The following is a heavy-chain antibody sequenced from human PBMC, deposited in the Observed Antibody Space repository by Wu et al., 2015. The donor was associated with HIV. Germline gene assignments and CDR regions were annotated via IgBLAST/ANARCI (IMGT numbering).Heavy chain of an antibody. CDR3: ARHFRYYGSGSHGWFDP. V-gene: IGHV4-59*08. D-gene: IGHD3-10*01. Sequence: QVQLQESGPGLVKPSETLSLTCTVSGGSIGDYYWSWIRQPPGKGLEWIAYIYNTENTRYNPSLKSRVTLSVDTSKNQFSLRLNSVTAADTAVYYCARHFRYYGSGSHGWFDPWGQGTLVTVSS. CDR1: GGSIGDYY. CDR2: IYNTENT. J-gene: IGHJ5*02.